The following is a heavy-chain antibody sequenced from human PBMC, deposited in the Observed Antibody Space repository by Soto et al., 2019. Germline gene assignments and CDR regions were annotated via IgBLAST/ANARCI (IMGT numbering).Heavy chain of an antibody. V-gene: IGHV3-48*02. CDR1: GFSSSSYA. CDR3: ETLGFSTDINCNHYFQYYALDX. D-gene: IGHD2-8*02. Sequence: PGGSLRLSCAASGFSSSSYAMNWVRQAPGKGLEWLSVISDRGTTIYYADSAKGRFTISRDNSRNSLYLETNSLRDDDTAVYYCETLGFSTDINCNHYFQYYALDXWAKGPQSPSP. J-gene: IGHJ6*02. CDR2: ISDRGTTI.